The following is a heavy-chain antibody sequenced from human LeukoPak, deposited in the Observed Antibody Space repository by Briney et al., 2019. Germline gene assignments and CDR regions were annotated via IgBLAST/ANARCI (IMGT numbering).Heavy chain of an antibody. D-gene: IGHD3-10*01. J-gene: IGHJ5*02. V-gene: IGHV5-51*01. CDR2: INPGDSDT. CDR1: GYSFTSYW. CDR3: ARGTMVRGVIGWFDP. Sequence: GESLKISCKGSGYSFTSYWIGWVRQMPGKGLEWMGIINPGDSDTRYSPSFQGQVTISADKSISTAYLQWSSLKASDTAMYYCARGTMVRGVIGWFDPWGQGTLVTVSS.